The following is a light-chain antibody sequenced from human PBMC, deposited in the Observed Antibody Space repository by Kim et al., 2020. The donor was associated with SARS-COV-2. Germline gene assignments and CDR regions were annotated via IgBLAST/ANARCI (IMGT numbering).Light chain of an antibody. CDR1: QGINNN. J-gene: IGKJ2*01. Sequence: DIQMTQSPSSLSADVGDRVTITCRASQGINNNLAWYQQKPGKVPQLLIYAASALQSVVPSRFSGSGSGTHFTLTISSLQPEDVATYYCQKYGSAPYTFGQGTKLEI. CDR2: AAS. V-gene: IGKV1-27*01. CDR3: QKYGSAPYT.